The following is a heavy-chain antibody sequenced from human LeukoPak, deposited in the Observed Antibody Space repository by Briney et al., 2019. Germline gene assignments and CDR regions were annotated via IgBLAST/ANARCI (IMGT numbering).Heavy chain of an antibody. J-gene: IGHJ6*02. CDR3: ARPSYYYYGMDV. CDR1: GFTFSSYS. Sequence: GGSLRLSCAASGFTFSSYSMNWVRQAPGKGLEWVSSISSSSYIYYADSVKGRFTISRDNAKNSLYLQMNSLRAEDTAVYYCARPSYYYYGMDVWGQGTTVTVSS. V-gene: IGHV3-21*01. CDR2: ISSSSYI.